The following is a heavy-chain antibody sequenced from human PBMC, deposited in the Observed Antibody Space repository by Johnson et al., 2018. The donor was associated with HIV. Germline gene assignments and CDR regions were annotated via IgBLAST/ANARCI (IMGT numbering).Heavy chain of an antibody. CDR1: GFTFSSYA. Sequence: QVQLVESGGGLVQPGGSLRLSCAASGFTFSSYAMHWVRQAPGKGLEWVAVISYDGSNKYYADSVKGRFTISRDNSKNTLYLQMNSLRAEDTAVYYCARDSDSLYAFDIWGQGTMVTVSS. CDR3: ARDSDSLYAFDI. CDR2: ISYDGSNK. D-gene: IGHD3-22*01. J-gene: IGHJ3*02. V-gene: IGHV3-30-3*01.